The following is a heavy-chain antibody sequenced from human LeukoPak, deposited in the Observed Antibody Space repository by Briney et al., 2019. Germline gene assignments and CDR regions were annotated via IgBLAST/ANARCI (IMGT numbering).Heavy chain of an antibody. D-gene: IGHD2-15*01. Sequence: SETLSLTCTVSGGSISRSSYFWGWIRQPPGKGPEWIGSIFHSGSVYYNPSLQSRVTISVDTSTNRFSLKLTSVTAADTALYYCARVVASTSIDSWGQGTLVTVSS. CDR2: IFHSGSV. V-gene: IGHV4-39*01. CDR1: GGSISRSSYF. CDR3: ARVVASTSIDS. J-gene: IGHJ4*02.